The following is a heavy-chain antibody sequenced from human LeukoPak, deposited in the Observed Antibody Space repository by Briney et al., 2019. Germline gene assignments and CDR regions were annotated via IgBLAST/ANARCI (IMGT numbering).Heavy chain of an antibody. CDR3: ARGIVDFDY. J-gene: IGHJ4*02. Sequence: ASVKVSCKASGYTFTGYYMHWVRQAPGQGLEWMGWMNPNSGNTGYAQKFQGRVTMTRNTSISTAYMELSSLRSEDTAVYYCARGIVDFDYWGQGTLVTVSS. D-gene: IGHD1-26*01. V-gene: IGHV1-8*02. CDR1: GYTFTGYY. CDR2: MNPNSGNT.